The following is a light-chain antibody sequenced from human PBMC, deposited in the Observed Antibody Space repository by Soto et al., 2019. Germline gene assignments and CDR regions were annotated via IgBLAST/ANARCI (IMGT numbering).Light chain of an antibody. Sequence: EIVITQSPATLSVSPGERATLSCRASQSISNNLVWYQQHPGQAPRLLIYGASSRATGIPDRFSGSGSGTDFSLTIRRLEPDDFAVYYCQKYGNFWTFGQGTKVDIK. V-gene: IGKV3-20*01. CDR2: GAS. CDR1: QSISNN. J-gene: IGKJ1*01. CDR3: QKYGNFWT.